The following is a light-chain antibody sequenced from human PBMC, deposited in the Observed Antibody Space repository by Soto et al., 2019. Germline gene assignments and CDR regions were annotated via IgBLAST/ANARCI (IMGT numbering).Light chain of an antibody. V-gene: IGLV4-69*01. CDR2: VDNDGTQ. CDR1: SGHTSYA. Sequence: QLVLTQSPSASASLGASVNLTCTLSSGHTSYAIAWHQQRPEKGPRLLMRVDNDGTQTKGDGITDRVSGSSSGAERYLTISSLQSDDEADYYCQTWGTAVVFGGGTKLTVL. CDR3: QTWGTAVV. J-gene: IGLJ2*01.